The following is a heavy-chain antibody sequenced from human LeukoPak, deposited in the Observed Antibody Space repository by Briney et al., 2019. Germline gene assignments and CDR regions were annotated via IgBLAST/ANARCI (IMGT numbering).Heavy chain of an antibody. CDR1: GGSISGYY. CDR3: AGGRSLLWFGELFPNWFDP. D-gene: IGHD3-10*01. J-gene: IGHJ5*02. V-gene: IGHV4-34*01. Sequence: SETLSLTCAVYGGSISGYYWSWIRQPPGKGLEWIGEINHSGSTNYNPSLKSRVTISVDTSKNQFSLKLSSVTAADTAVYYCAGGRSLLWFGELFPNWFDPWGQGTLVTVSS. CDR2: INHSGST.